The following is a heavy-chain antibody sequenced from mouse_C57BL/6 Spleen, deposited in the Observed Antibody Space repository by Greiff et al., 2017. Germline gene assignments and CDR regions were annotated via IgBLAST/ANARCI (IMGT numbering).Heavy chain of an antibody. CDR1: GYTFTSYT. Sequence: VQLQQSGAELARPGASVKMSCKASGYTFTSYTMHWVKQRPGQGLEWIGYINPSSGYTKYNQKFKDKATLTADKSSSTAYMQLSSLTSEDSAVYYCARWDAGYAMDYWGQGPSVTVSS. CDR2: INPSSGYT. D-gene: IGHD4-1*01. V-gene: IGHV1-4*01. J-gene: IGHJ4*01. CDR3: ARWDAGYAMDY.